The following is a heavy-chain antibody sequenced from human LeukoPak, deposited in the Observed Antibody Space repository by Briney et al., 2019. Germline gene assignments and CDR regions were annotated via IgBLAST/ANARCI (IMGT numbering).Heavy chain of an antibody. Sequence: KPSETLSLTCTVSGDSISSGDYYWSWIRQPAGKGLEWIGRISSSGSTNYNPSLKSRVTISVDTSKNQFSLKLSSVTAADTAVYYCARVITVRGVIFDYWGQGTLVTVSS. CDR3: ARVITVRGVIFDY. V-gene: IGHV4-61*02. J-gene: IGHJ4*02. D-gene: IGHD3-16*01. CDR1: GDSISSGDYY. CDR2: ISSSGST.